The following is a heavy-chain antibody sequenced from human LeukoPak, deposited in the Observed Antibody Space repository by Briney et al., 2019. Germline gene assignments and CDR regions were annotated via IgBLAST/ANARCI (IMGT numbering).Heavy chain of an antibody. CDR2: ISSSSSTI. CDR3: ARTSPVLGDAFDI. V-gene: IGHV3-48*04. D-gene: IGHD2-15*01. J-gene: IGHJ3*02. CDR1: GFTFSSYS. Sequence: GGSLRLSCAASGFTFSSYSMNWVRQAPGKGLEGVSYISSSSSTIYYADSVKGRSTISRDNAKNTLYLQMNSLRAEDTAVYYCARTSPVLGDAFDIWGQGTMVTVSS.